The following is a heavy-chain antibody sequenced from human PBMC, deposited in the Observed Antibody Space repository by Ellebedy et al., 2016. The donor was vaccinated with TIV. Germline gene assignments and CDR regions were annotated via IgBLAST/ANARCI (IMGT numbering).Heavy chain of an antibody. CDR2: ISTNTGNP. Sequence: AASVKVSCRASGYIFFRHAVNWPRQAPGQGLAWLGWISTNTGNPTYAQCFTGRFVFSLDTSVRTAYLKISSLKAEDAAVYYCARLGGAAVGDVQDTLDIWGQGTMVTVSS. CDR1: GYIFFRHA. V-gene: IGHV7-4-1*02. CDR3: ARLGGAAVGDVQDTLDI. D-gene: IGHD6-13*01. J-gene: IGHJ3*02.